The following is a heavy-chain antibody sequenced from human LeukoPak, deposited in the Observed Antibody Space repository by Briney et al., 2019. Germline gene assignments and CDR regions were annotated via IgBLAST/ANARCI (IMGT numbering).Heavy chain of an antibody. V-gene: IGHV1-18*01. Sequence: ASVKVSCKASGYTFTSYGISWVRQAPGQGLEWMGWISAYNGNTNYAQKLQGRVTMTTDTSTSTAYMELRSLRSDDTAVYYCAKVGGLDDVVLYYFDYWGQGTLVTVSS. J-gene: IGHJ4*02. CDR1: GYTFTSYG. D-gene: IGHD3-16*01. CDR2: ISAYNGNT. CDR3: AKVGGLDDVVLYYFDY.